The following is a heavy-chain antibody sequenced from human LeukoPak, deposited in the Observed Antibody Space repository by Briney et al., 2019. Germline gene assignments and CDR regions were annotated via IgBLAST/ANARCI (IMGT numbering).Heavy chain of an antibody. Sequence: SVKVSCKASGGTFSSYAISWVRQAPGQGLEWMGRIIPILGIANYAQKFQGRVTITADKSTSTAYMELSSLRSEDTAVYYCARPYYPGSDTFDIWGQGTMVTVSS. D-gene: IGHD2-8*02. CDR3: ARPYYPGSDTFDI. V-gene: IGHV1-69*04. J-gene: IGHJ3*02. CDR1: GGTFSSYA. CDR2: IIPILGIA.